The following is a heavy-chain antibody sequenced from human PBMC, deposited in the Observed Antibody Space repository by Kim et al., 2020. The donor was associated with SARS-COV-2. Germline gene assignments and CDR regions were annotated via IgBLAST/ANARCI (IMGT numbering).Heavy chain of an antibody. D-gene: IGHD1-26*01. V-gene: IGHV1-8*01. CDR3: ARGVYSGSYYDY. J-gene: IGHJ4*02. Sequence: GYAQKFQGRVTMTRNTSISTAYMELSSLRSEDTAVYYCARGVYSGSYYDYWGQGTLVTVSS.